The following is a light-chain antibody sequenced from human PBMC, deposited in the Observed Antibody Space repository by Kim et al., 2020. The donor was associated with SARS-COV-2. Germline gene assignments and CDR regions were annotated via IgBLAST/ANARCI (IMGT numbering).Light chain of an antibody. CDR3: QSYDTSLSTL. V-gene: IGLV1-40*01. CDR1: SSNIGAGHD. CDR2: GNT. J-gene: IGLJ2*01. Sequence: QPPSVSGAPGQRVTISCTGSSSNIGAGHDVHWYQHLPGAAPKLLIYGNTKRPSGVPDRFSGSKSGTSASLAITGLQAEDEGNYYCQSYDTSLSTLFGGGTRLTVL.